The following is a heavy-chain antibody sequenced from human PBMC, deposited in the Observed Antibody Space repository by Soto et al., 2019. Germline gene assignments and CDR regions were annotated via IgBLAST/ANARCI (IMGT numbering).Heavy chain of an antibody. CDR1: GYTFTSYD. D-gene: IGHD4-17*01. J-gene: IGHJ4*02. CDR2: INAGNGNT. CDR3: ARDNGDYVYDY. V-gene: IGHV1-3*01. Sequence: ASVKVSCKASGYTFTSYDMHWVRQAPGQRLEWMRWINAGNGNTKYSQKFQGRVTITRDTSASTAYMELSSLRSEDTAVYYCARDNGDYVYDYWGQGTLVTVSS.